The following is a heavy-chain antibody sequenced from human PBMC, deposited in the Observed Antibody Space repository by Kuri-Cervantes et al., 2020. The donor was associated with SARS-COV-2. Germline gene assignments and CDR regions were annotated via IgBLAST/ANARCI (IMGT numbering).Heavy chain of an antibody. CDR1: GFTFSSYW. CDR2: INSDGSST. V-gene: IGHV3-74*01. Sequence: LSLTCAASGFTFSSYWMHWVRQAPGKGLVWVSRINSDGSSTSYADSVKGRFTISRDNAKTSLYLQMNNLRGEDTAVYYCAAHRVGDYWGQGTPVTVSS. J-gene: IGHJ4*02. CDR3: AAHRVGDY. D-gene: IGHD3-10*01.